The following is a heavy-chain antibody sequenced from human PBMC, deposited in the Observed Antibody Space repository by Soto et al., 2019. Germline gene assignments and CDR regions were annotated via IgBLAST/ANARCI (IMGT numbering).Heavy chain of an antibody. CDR3: ARSRGGSYQEAFDI. D-gene: IGHD1-26*01. V-gene: IGHV4-31*03. Sequence: QVQLQESGPGLVKPSQTLSLTCTVSGGSISSGGYYWSWIRQHPGKGLEWIGYIYYSGSTYYNPSLKSRVTISVDTSKNQLSLKLSSVTAADTAVYYCARSRGGSYQEAFDIWGQGTMVTVSS. CDR2: IYYSGST. J-gene: IGHJ3*02. CDR1: GGSISSGGYY.